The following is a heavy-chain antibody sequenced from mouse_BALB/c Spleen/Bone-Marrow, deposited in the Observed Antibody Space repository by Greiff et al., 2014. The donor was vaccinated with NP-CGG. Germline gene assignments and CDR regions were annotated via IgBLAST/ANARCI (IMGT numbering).Heavy chain of an antibody. CDR3: ARDQGLVLFDY. V-gene: IGHV7-3*02. CDR1: GFTFTDYY. J-gene: IGHJ2*01. CDR2: IRNKANGYTT. Sequence: VTLKVCGGGLVQPGGSLRLSCATSGFTFTDYYMNWVRQPPGKALEWLGFIRNKANGYTTEYSASVKGRFTVSRDNSQNILYLQMNTLRAEDSATYYCARDQGLVLFDYWGQGTTLTVSS.